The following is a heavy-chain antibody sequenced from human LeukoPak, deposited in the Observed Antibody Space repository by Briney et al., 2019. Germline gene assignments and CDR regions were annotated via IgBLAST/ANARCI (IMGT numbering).Heavy chain of an antibody. CDR2: IYSAGST. Sequence: GGSLRLSCAASGFTVSSHYMSWVRQAPGKGLEWVSVIYSAGSTYYADSVKDSFTISRDNSKNTLYLKINSLRAEDTAVYYCARVPTGGYYFDYWGQGTLVTVSS. CDR3: ARVPTGGYYFDY. V-gene: IGHV3-66*01. CDR1: GFTVSSHY. J-gene: IGHJ4*02. D-gene: IGHD1-1*01.